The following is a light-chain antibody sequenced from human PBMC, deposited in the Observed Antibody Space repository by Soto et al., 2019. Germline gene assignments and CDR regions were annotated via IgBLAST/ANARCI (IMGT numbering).Light chain of an antibody. V-gene: IGKV1-5*01. Sequence: IQMTQSPSNRSSSLGDTVTITCRASQTISRWLAWYQQKPGKAPRLLIYTASTLESGVPSRFSASGSGTEFTLTISSMTPDDFATYYCQAYNNHWTFGQGTKVDI. CDR3: QAYNNHWT. J-gene: IGKJ1*01. CDR2: TAS. CDR1: QTISRW.